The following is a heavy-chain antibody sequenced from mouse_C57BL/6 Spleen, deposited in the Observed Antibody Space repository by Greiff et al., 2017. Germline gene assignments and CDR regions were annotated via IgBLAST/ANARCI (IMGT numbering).Heavy chain of an antibody. CDR3: ASEGAITTESLFAY. Sequence: EVHLVESGGGLVKPGGSLKLSCAASGFTFSDYGMHWVRQAPEKGLEWVAYISSGSSTIYYADTVKGRFTISRDNAKNTLFLQMTSLRSEDTAMYYCASEGAITTESLFAYWGQGTLVTVSA. J-gene: IGHJ3*01. CDR1: GFTFSDYG. V-gene: IGHV5-17*01. D-gene: IGHD1-1*01. CDR2: ISSGSSTI.